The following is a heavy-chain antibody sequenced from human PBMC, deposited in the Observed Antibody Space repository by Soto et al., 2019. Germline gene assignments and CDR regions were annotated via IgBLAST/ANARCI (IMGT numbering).Heavy chain of an antibody. J-gene: IGHJ5*01. D-gene: IGHD2-8*01. CDR2: TYYRSKWDY. CDR3: ARLIGNSWLDS. V-gene: IGHV6-1*01. Sequence: SHTLSLTYALSRTNVYTEPTTCFCITHSPSNALEWLGRTYYRSKWDYDYAASVKGRITINPDTSNNQLSLQLDSVTPDDTAVYYCARLIGNSWLDSWGQGTLVTVSS. CDR1: RTNVYTEPTT.